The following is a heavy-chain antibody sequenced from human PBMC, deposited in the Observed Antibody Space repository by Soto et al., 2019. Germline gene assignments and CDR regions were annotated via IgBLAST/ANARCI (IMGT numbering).Heavy chain of an antibody. CDR3: ARDSPIGSTYSGYDAIDS. V-gene: IGHV1-69*08. J-gene: IGHJ4*02. CDR2: TIPILDVA. D-gene: IGHD5-12*01. CDR1: GGTFSTST. Sequence: QVQLVQSGAEVKKPGSSVKVSCKASGGTFSTSTFTWVRQAPGQGLEWMGRTIPILDVADYAQDFQGRVTLTAXKATXTXYMELTSLTSKDTAVYYCARDSPIGSTYSGYDAIDSWGQGTLVTVSS.